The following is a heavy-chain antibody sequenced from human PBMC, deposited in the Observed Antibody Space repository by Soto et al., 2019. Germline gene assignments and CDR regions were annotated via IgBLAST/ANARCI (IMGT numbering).Heavy chain of an antibody. J-gene: IGHJ4*02. Sequence: SVKLSCKASGFTFTSSAVQWVRQARGQRLEWIGWIVVGSGNTNYAQKFQERVTITRDMSTSTAYMELSSLRSEDTAVYYCAAPLSGSGSYFGGLYWGQGTLVTVSS. V-gene: IGHV1-58*01. CDR1: GFTFTSSA. CDR2: IVVGSGNT. CDR3: AAPLSGSGSYFGGLY. D-gene: IGHD3-10*01.